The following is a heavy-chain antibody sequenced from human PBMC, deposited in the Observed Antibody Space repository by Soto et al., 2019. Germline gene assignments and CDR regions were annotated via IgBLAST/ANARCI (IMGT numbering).Heavy chain of an antibody. CDR3: ARDLTTSYDIVTAYYRPEGAFDI. V-gene: IGHV1-18*01. Sequence: ASVKVSCKASGYTFTSYGISWVRQAPGQGLEWMGWISAHNGNTNYAQKLQGRVTMTTDTSTSTAYMELRSLRSDDTAVYYCARDLTTSYDIVTAYYRPEGAFDIWGQGTMVTVSS. CDR2: ISAHNGNT. CDR1: GYTFTSYG. D-gene: IGHD3-9*01. J-gene: IGHJ3*02.